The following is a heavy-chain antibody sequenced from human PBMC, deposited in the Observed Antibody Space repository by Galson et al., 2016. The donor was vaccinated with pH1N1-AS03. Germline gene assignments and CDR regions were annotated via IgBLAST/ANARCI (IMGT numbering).Heavy chain of an antibody. CDR1: GFSLSTSGVG. V-gene: IGHV2-5*02. D-gene: IGHD4-17*01. Sequence: ALVKPTQTLTLTCTFSGFSLSTSGVGVGWIRQPPGKALEWLALIYWDDDKHYSPSLKSRLTITEDTSKNQVVLTMTNMDPVDTATYYCAHFLYGDYGTWFDPWGQGTLVTVSS. CDR2: IYWDDDK. CDR3: AHFLYGDYGTWFDP. J-gene: IGHJ5*02.